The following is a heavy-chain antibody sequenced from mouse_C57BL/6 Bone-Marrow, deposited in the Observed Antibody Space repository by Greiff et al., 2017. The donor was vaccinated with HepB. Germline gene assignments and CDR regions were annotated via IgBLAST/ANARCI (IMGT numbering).Heavy chain of an antibody. CDR1: GFTFSDYG. CDR3: ARVPFGAMDY. CDR2: ISSGSSTI. Sequence: EVKLEESGGGLVKPGGSLKLSCAASGFTFSDYGMHWVRQAPEKGLEWVAYISSGSSTIYYADTVKGRFTISRDNAKNTLFLQMTSLRSEDTAMYYCARVPFGAMDYWGQGTSVTVSS. V-gene: IGHV5-17*01. J-gene: IGHJ4*01.